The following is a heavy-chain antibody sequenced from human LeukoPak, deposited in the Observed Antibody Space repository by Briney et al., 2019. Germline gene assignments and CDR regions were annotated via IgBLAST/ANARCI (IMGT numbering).Heavy chain of an antibody. CDR2: IYYSGST. Sequence: PSETLSLTCTVSGGSISSSSYYWGWIRQPPGKGLEWIGRIYYSGSTYYNPSLKSRVTISVDTSKNQFSLRLSSVTAADTAVYYCASGDIVVVPAAMDYWGQGTLVTVSS. J-gene: IGHJ4*02. CDR3: ASGDIVVVPAAMDY. V-gene: IGHV4-39*01. D-gene: IGHD2-2*01. CDR1: GGSISSSSYY.